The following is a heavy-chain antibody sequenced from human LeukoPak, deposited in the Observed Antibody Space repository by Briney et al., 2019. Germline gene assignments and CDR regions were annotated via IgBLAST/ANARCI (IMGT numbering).Heavy chain of an antibody. CDR2: ISAYNGNT. CDR1: GYTFISYG. Sequence: ASVKVSCKASGYTFISYGISWVRQAPGQGLEWMGWISAYNGNTNYAQNLQGRVTMTTDTSTSTAYMELRSLRSDDTAVYYCARVPQREVTMVVVLTVDPDAFDIWGQGTMVTVSS. D-gene: IGHD3-22*01. J-gene: IGHJ3*02. V-gene: IGHV1-18*01. CDR3: ARVPQREVTMVVVLTVDPDAFDI.